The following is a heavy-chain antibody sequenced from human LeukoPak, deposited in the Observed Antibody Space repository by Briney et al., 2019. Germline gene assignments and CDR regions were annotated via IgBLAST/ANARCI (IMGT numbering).Heavy chain of an antibody. J-gene: IGHJ4*02. CDR3: AKDWIAAAGYLDY. CDR1: GFTFSSYG. D-gene: IGHD6-13*01. Sequence: GRFLRLSCAASGFTFSSYGMHWARQAPGKGLEWVAVIWYDGSNKYYADSVKGRFTISRDNSKNTLYLQMNSLRAEDTAVYYCAKDWIAAAGYLDYWGQGTLVTVSS. V-gene: IGHV3-33*06. CDR2: IWYDGSNK.